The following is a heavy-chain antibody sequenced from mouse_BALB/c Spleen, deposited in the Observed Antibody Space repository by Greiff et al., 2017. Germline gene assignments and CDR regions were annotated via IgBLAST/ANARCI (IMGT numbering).Heavy chain of an antibody. CDR2: IYPGNSDT. CDR1: GYTFTSYW. J-gene: IGHJ2*01. Sequence: EVQVVESGTVLARPGASVKMSCKASGYTFTSYWMHWVKQRPGQGLEWIGAIYPGNSDTSYNQKFKGKAKLTAVTSTSTAYMELSSLTNEDSAVYYCTRSAGTSFDYWGQGTTLTVSS. D-gene: IGHD3-3*01. CDR3: TRSAGTSFDY. V-gene: IGHV1-5*01.